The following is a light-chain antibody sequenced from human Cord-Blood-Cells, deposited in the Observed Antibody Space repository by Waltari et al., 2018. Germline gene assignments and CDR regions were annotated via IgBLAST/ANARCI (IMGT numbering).Light chain of an antibody. CDR2: AAS. CDR1: QSSRSY. Sequence: DIHITQSPSSLSASVGDSVTIACRASQSSRSYLNGYQQKQGKAPKLLIYAASSLQIGVPSRCSGSGAGTDFTLTIRSLQHEDGAACGCQQSYSTRFTFGPASEVDIK. CDR3: QQSYSTRFT. V-gene: IGKV1-39*01. J-gene: IGKJ3*01.